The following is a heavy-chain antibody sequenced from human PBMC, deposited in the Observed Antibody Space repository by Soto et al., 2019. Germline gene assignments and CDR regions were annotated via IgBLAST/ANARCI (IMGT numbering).Heavy chain of an antibody. CDR2: IYYSGST. V-gene: IGHV4-59*08. CDR1: GGSISSYY. D-gene: IGHD3-16*01. CDR3: ARRYGWAFDI. Sequence: QVQLQESGPGLVKPSETLSLTCTVSGGSISSYYWSWLRQPPGKGLEWIGYIYYSGSTNYNPSPKSRVTISVDTSKNQFSLKLSSVTAADTAVYYCARRYGWAFDIWGQGTMVTVSS. J-gene: IGHJ3*02.